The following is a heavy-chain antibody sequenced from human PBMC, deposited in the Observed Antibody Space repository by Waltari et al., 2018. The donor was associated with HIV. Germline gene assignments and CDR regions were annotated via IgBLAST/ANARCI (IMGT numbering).Heavy chain of an antibody. CDR2: IGSKDSPGPR. CDR1: GFTFANYA. CDR3: TSGHVSGGVDF. V-gene: IGHV3-49*03. D-gene: IGHD2-8*02. Sequence: EVQLVESGGGLVQPGRSLRISCKVSGFTFANYALNWFRLAHGKGVRWVVFIGSKDSPGPREYAPSVRGRFVASRDDSKNIAYLQMDSLRSDDTAVYYCTSGHVSGGVDFWGPGTLVSVSS. J-gene: IGHJ4*02.